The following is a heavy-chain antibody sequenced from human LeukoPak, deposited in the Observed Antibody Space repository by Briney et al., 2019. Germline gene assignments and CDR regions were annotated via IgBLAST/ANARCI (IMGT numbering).Heavy chain of an antibody. Sequence: GGSLSLSSAASRFTFCLQWMSGVRPAPGQGREWVVNRKEDRSEKYYVDSVKGRFNISRDNAKNSLYQQMNSLRAEDTAVYYCARTGSGVIMMYTIRSAYWGQGTLVTVSS. V-gene: IGHV3-7*01. D-gene: IGHD2-8*01. CDR2: RKEDRSEK. CDR1: RFTFCLQW. J-gene: IGHJ4*02. CDR3: ARTGSGVIMMYTIRSAY.